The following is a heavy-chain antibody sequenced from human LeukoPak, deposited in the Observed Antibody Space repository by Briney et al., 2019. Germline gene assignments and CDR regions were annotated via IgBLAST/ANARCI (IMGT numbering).Heavy chain of an antibody. CDR2: INWNGGTT. Sequence: RPGGSLRLSCAASGFTFDDYGMSWVRQAPGKGLGWVSGINWNGGTTGYADSVKGRFTISRDNAKNSLYLQMNSLRAEDTALYYCARLLSSGTTRNNWFDPWGQGTLVTVSS. D-gene: IGHD1-1*01. CDR3: ARLLSSGTTRNNWFDP. V-gene: IGHV3-20*04. J-gene: IGHJ5*02. CDR1: GFTFDDYG.